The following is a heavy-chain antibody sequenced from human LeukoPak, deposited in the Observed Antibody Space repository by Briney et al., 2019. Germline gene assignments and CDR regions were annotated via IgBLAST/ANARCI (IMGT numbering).Heavy chain of an antibody. CDR3: ARTIVVVPAAEVGAFDI. V-gene: IGHV4-34*01. D-gene: IGHD2-2*01. CDR2: INHSGST. CDR1: GGSFSGYY. J-gene: IGHJ3*02. Sequence: SETLSLTCAVYGGSFSGYYWSWIRQPPGKGLEWIGEINHSGSTNYNPSLKSRVTISVDTSKNQFSLKLSSVTAADTAVYYCARTIVVVPAAEVGAFDIWGQGTMVTVSS.